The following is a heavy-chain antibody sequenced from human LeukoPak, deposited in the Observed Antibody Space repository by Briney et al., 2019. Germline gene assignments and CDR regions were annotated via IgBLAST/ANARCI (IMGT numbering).Heavy chain of an antibody. CDR3: MSDLDN. J-gene: IGHJ4*02. V-gene: IGHV3-15*01. CDR2: IKTKGEGGTV. CDR1: GFPFSNAW. Sequence: GGSLRLSCAASGFPFSNAWMTWVRQAQGKGLEWVGRIKTKGEGGTVDYAAPVKGRFTISRDDSKNTLYLQMNSLKTEDTAIYYCMSDLDNWGQGTLVTVSS.